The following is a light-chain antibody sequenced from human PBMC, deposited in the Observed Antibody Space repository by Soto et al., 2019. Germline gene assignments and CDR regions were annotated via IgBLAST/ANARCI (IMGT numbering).Light chain of an antibody. CDR1: TGAVTSTFY. V-gene: IGLV7-43*01. CDR2: STS. J-gene: IGLJ2*01. CDR3: LLYYGGVRV. Sequence: QAVVTQEPSLSVSPGGTVTLTCASSTGAVTSTFYPNWFQQKPGQAPRSLIYSTSNRHPWTPARFSGSLLGVKAALTLSSVQPEDEADYDCLLYYGGVRVFGGGTKLTVL.